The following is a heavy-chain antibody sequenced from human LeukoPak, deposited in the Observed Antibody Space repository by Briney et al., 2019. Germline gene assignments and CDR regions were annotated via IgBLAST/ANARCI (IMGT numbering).Heavy chain of an antibody. CDR3: ATSPDH. CDR1: GYSFTYYC. J-gene: IGHJ5*02. Sequence: ASVKVSCKASGYSFTYYCIHWVQQAPGKGLEWMGRVVPKDGEAKYAERFQGRLTITADTSTDTAYMELRSLSSEDTAVYYCATSPDHWGQGTLVIVSS. CDR2: VVPKDGEA. V-gene: IGHV1-69-2*01.